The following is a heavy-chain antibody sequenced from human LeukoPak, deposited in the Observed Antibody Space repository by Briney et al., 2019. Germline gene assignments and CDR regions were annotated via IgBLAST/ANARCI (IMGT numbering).Heavy chain of an antibody. J-gene: IGHJ4*02. Sequence: QPGGSLRLSCAASGFTFSSYTMNWIRQPPGKGLEWISFINTKSKAIYYADSVKGRFTISRDNARNLLHLQMNSLRAEDTALYFCVRDQDWAFDYWGQGTLVTVSS. D-gene: IGHD3-9*01. V-gene: IGHV3-48*01. CDR3: VRDQDWAFDY. CDR1: GFTFSSYT. CDR2: INTKSKAI.